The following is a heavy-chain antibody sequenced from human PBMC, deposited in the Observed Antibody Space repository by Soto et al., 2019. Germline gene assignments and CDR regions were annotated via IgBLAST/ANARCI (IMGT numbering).Heavy chain of an antibody. V-gene: IGHV3-33*01. J-gene: IGHJ6*03. CDR3: ARDPRSPLVVLADLLYYYSYYMDV. Sequence: RHWYTGSGVNFSSDGMHWVRQAPGKGLEWVAVIWYDGSNKYYADFVKGRFTISRDNSKNTLYLQMNSLRAEDTAVYYCARDPRSPLVVLADLLYYYSYYMDVWGKGTSLTGSS. CDR1: GVNFSSDG. D-gene: IGHD2-2*01. CDR2: IWYDGSNK.